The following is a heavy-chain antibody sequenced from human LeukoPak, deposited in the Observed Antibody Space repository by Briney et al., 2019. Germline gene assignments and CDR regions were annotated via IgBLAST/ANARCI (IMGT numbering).Heavy chain of an antibody. CDR3: ASRVGGPFN. Sequence: SGGSLRLSCAASGFISSNYWMSWVRQAPGKGLEWVANIKQDGSEKYYVDSVKGRFTISRDNAKNSLYLQMNSLRAEDTAVYYCASRVGGPFNWGQGTMVTVSS. D-gene: IGHD3-10*01. CDR2: IKQDGSEK. CDR1: GFISSNYW. V-gene: IGHV3-7*01. J-gene: IGHJ3*01.